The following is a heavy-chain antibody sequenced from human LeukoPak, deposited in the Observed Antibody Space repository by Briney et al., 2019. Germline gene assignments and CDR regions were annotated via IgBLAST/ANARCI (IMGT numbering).Heavy chain of an antibody. D-gene: IGHD3-3*01. CDR3: ARGLATYYDFWSGSYAGQHFDY. J-gene: IGHJ4*02. CDR1: GYTFTSYD. Sequence: ASVKVSCKASGYTFTSYDINWVRQATGQVLEWMGWMNPNSSNTGYAQKFQGRVTMTRNTSISTAYMELSSLRSEDTAVYYCARGLATYYDFWSGSYAGQHFDYWGQGTLVTVSS. V-gene: IGHV1-8*01. CDR2: MNPNSSNT.